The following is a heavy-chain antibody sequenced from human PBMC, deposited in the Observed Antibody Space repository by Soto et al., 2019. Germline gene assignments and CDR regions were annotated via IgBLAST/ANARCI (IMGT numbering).Heavy chain of an antibody. CDR1: GGSISSSSYY. D-gene: IGHD3-22*01. CDR2: IYYSGST. V-gene: IGHV4-39*01. Sequence: KASETLSLTCTVSGGSISSSSYYWGWIRQPPGKGLEWIGSIYYSGSTYYNPSLKSRVTISVDTSKNQFSLKLSSVTAADTAVYYCARSYDSSPNWFDPWRQGTLVTVSS. CDR3: ARSYDSSPNWFDP. J-gene: IGHJ5*02.